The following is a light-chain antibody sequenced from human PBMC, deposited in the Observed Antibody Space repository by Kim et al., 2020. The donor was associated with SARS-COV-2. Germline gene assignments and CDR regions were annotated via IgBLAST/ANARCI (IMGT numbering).Light chain of an antibody. CDR2: YDS. CDR3: QQWDDDSDHWV. J-gene: IGLJ3*02. V-gene: IGLV3-21*04. CDR1: NIGTKS. Sequence: SFELTQPPSVSVAPGQTARLTCGGNNIGTKSVHWYQQKPGQAPVVVIFYDSDRPSGIPERISGSNSGDTATLTINRVEAGDEADYYCQQWDDDSDHWVFG.